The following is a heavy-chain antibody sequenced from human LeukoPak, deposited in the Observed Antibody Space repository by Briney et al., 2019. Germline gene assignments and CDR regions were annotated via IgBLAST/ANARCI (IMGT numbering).Heavy chain of an antibody. J-gene: IGHJ5*02. D-gene: IGHD2-2*02. Sequence: ASVKVSCKASGYTFTSYYMHWVRQAPGQGLEWMGWINPNSGGTNYAQKFQGRVTMTRDTSISTAYMELSRLRSDDTAVYYCARSERLYCSSTSCYTFGFGWFDPWGQGTLVTVSS. CDR1: GYTFTSYY. V-gene: IGHV1-2*02. CDR3: ARSERLYCSSTSCYTFGFGWFDP. CDR2: INPNSGGT.